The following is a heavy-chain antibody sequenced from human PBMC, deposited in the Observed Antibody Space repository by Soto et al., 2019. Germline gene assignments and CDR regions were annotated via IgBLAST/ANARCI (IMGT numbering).Heavy chain of an antibody. CDR2: ISGSGGST. J-gene: IGHJ4*02. CDR3: AKDPDSSGLRPATFDY. V-gene: IGHV3-23*01. Sequence: EVQLLESGGGLVQPGGSLRLSCAASGFTFSSYAMSWVRQAPGKGLEWVSAISGSGGSTYYADSVKGRFTISRDNSKNTLYLQMNSLRAEDTAVYYCAKDPDSSGLRPATFDYWGQGTLVTVSS. CDR1: GFTFSSYA. D-gene: IGHD6-19*01.